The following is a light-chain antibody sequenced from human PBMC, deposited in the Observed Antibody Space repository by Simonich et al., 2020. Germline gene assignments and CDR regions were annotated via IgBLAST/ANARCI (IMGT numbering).Light chain of an antibody. CDR3: QSYDSSSWV. J-gene: IGLJ3*02. V-gene: IGLV6-57*01. CDR1: SGSIASNY. CDR2: EDN. Sequence: NFMLTQPHSVSESPGKTVTISCTRRSGSIASNYVQWYQQRPGSSPTTVIYEDNQRPFGVPDRFSGSIDSSSNSASLTISGLKTEDEADYYCQSYDSSSWVFGGGTKLTVL.